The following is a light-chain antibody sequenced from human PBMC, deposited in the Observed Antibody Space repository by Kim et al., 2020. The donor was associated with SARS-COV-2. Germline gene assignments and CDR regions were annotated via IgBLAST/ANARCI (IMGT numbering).Light chain of an antibody. CDR2: YDS. CDR3: QVWDSSSDHQV. V-gene: IGLV3-21*04. J-gene: IGLJ3*02. Sequence: PGKAAGIPCGGDNIGGKSVHWYRQKPGPAHMLVIYYDSDRPSGIPERFSGSNSGNTATLTISRVEAGDEADYYCQVWDSSSDHQVFGGGTQLTVL. CDR1: NIGGKS.